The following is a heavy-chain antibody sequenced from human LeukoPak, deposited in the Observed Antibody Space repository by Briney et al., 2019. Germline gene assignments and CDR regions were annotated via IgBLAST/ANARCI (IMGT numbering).Heavy chain of an antibody. CDR1: GGSINGYY. CDR2: IYYSGST. J-gene: IGHJ3*02. V-gene: IGHV4-59*08. D-gene: IGHD1-26*01. CDR3: ARSFRVGATEVDAFDI. Sequence: PSETLSLTCTVSGGSINGYYWTWIRQPPGKGLEWIGYIYYSGSTNYNPSLKSRVTISVDTSKNQFSLKLSSVTAADTAVYYCARSFRVGATEVDAFDIWGQGTMVTVSS.